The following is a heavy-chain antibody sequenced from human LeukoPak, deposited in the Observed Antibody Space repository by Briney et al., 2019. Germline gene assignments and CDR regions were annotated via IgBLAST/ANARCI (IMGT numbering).Heavy chain of an antibody. Sequence: PSETLTLTCAVYGGSFSGYYWNWIRQPPGKGLEWIGEITHSGSTNYNPSLKSRVTISVDTSKNQFSLKLSSVTAADTAVYYCATNYYDSSGYQLSAEYFQHWGQGTLVTVSS. J-gene: IGHJ1*01. D-gene: IGHD3-22*01. V-gene: IGHV4-34*01. CDR3: ATNYYDSSGYQLSAEYFQH. CDR1: GGSFSGYY. CDR2: ITHSGST.